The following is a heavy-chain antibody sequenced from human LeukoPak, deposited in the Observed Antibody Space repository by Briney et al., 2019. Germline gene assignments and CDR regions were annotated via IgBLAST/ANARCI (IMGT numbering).Heavy chain of an antibody. Sequence: QPGGSLRLSCAASGFTFSSYEMNWVRQAPGKGLEWVSYISSSGSTIYYADSVKGRFTISRDNAKNSLYLQMNSLRDEDTAVYYCARVSSWTFDYWGQGTLVTVSS. CDR2: ISSSGSTI. V-gene: IGHV3-48*03. J-gene: IGHJ4*02. CDR3: ARVSSWTFDY. D-gene: IGHD6-13*01. CDR1: GFTFSSYE.